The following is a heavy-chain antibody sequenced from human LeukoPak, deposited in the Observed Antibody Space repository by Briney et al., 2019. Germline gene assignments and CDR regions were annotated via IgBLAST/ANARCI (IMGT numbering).Heavy chain of an antibody. Sequence: PGGSLRLSCAASGFIFSAYGMHWVRQAPGKGLEWVGFIRSKAYGGTAEYAASVKGRFTISRDDSKSIAYLQMNSLKTEDTAVYYCTRDIAAAPANFDYWGQGTLVTVSS. V-gene: IGHV3-49*04. J-gene: IGHJ4*02. D-gene: IGHD6-25*01. CDR2: IRSKAYGGTA. CDR3: TRDIAAAPANFDY. CDR1: GFIFSAYG.